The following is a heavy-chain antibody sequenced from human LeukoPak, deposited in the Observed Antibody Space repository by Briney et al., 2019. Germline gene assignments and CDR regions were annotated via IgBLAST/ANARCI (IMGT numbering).Heavy chain of an antibody. D-gene: IGHD1-20*01. CDR2: IKSKTGGGTT. Sequence: PGGSLRLSCAASGFTFSNAWMSWVRHAPRMGLEWVGRIKSKTGGGTTDYAAPVQGRFTISRDDSKNMLYMQMNSLKTEDTAVYYCTTGLDNWNGHYWGQGTLVTVSS. J-gene: IGHJ4*02. V-gene: IGHV3-15*01. CDR1: GFTFSNAW. CDR3: TTGLDNWNGHY.